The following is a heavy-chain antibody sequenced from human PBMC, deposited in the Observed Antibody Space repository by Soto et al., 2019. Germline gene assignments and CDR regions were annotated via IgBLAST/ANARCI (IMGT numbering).Heavy chain of an antibody. Sequence: EVQLVESGGGLVKPGGSLRLSCAASGFTFSSYSMNWVRQAPGKGLEWVSSISSSSSYIYYADSVKGRFTISRDNAKNSLYLQMNSLRAEDTAVYYCARLRTIDYSNSRWDWFDPWGQGTLVTVSS. V-gene: IGHV3-21*01. CDR2: ISSSSSYI. CDR1: GFTFSSYS. J-gene: IGHJ5*02. D-gene: IGHD4-4*01. CDR3: ARLRTIDYSNSRWDWFDP.